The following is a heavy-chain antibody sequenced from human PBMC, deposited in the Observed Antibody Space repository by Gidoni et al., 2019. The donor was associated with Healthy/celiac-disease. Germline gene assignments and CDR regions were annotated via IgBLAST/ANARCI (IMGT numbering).Heavy chain of an antibody. CDR2: ISGSCSST. D-gene: IGHD2-15*01. Sequence: EVQLLEAGGGLVQPGGSLRLSCAASGFTFSSYTMSWVRQAPGKGLEWVSAISGSCSSTYYADSVKGRFTISRDNAKNTLYLQMNSLRAEDTAVYYCARRGAEDTVGLGNFDNWGQGTMVTVSS. V-gene: IGHV3-23*01. CDR1: GFTFSSYT. J-gene: IGHJ4*02. CDR3: ARRGAEDTVGLGNFDN.